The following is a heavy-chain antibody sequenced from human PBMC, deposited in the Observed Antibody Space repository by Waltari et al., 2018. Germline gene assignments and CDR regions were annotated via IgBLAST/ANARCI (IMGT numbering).Heavy chain of an antibody. Sequence: EGQLLESGGGLVQTGGSLRLSCEASGFVFSIYPMAWVRQAPGKGLEWVSTITADGRSRNYADSVKGRFTISRDNSKNILDLQMNTLRAEDTAVYFCAKADFGDPYWFFDLWGRGTLLTVSS. J-gene: IGHJ2*01. CDR3: AKADFGDPYWFFDL. V-gene: IGHV3-23*01. D-gene: IGHD3-10*01. CDR2: ITADGRSR. CDR1: GFVFSIYP.